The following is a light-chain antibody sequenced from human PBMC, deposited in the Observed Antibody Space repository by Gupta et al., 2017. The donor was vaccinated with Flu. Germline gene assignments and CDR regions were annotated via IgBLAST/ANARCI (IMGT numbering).Light chain of an antibody. J-gene: IGLJ2*01. CDR3: QVWDSSTGV. CDR2: KDT. Sequence: SPGQTAVITCSGDKLGDKFACWYQQKPGQSPTLVIYKDTKRPSGIPERFSGSNSGNTATLTISGTQAMDEDDYYCQVWDSSTGVFGGGTKVTVL. CDR1: KLGDKF. V-gene: IGLV3-1*01.